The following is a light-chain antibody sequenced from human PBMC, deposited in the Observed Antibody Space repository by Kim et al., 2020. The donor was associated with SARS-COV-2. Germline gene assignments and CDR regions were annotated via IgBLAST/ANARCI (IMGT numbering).Light chain of an antibody. J-gene: IGKJ1*01. CDR2: GAV. Sequence: EIVLTQSPGTLSLSPGERATLSCRASQSVSGSLLAWYQQKPGQAPRLLIYGAVSRATDTPGRFSGSGSGTDFTLTISRLEPEDFAVYYCQQYGSSTTFGQGTKVDIK. CDR1: QSVSGSL. V-gene: IGKV3-20*01. CDR3: QQYGSSTT.